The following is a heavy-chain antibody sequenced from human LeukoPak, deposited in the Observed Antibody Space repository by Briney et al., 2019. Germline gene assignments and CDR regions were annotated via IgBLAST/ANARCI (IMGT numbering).Heavy chain of an antibody. Sequence: ASVKVSCKASGYTFIGYYMHWVRQAPGQGLEWMGWTNPNSGGTNYAQKFQDRVTMTRDTSTSTVYMELSSLRSEDTAVYYCARVRYYYDSSGSDYWGQGTLVTVSS. CDR1: GYTFIGYY. V-gene: IGHV1-2*02. J-gene: IGHJ4*02. D-gene: IGHD3-22*01. CDR2: TNPNSGGT. CDR3: ARVRYYYDSSGSDY.